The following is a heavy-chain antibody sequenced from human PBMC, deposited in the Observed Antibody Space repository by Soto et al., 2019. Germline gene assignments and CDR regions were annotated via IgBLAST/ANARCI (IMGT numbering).Heavy chain of an antibody. CDR2: ISSGGEYI. CDR3: ATDGAAGDVMGV. D-gene: IGHD6-13*01. V-gene: IGHV3-21*06. CDR1: GLIFSNYV. Sequence: EVQLVESGGGLVKPGGSLRFSCTASGLIFSNYVMNWVRQAAGKRPEWVSSISSGGEYIDYADSVKGRLTISRDNANNILYLQLTSLGVEDTEVYYCATDGAAGDVMGVWGQGTTVTGSS. J-gene: IGHJ6*02.